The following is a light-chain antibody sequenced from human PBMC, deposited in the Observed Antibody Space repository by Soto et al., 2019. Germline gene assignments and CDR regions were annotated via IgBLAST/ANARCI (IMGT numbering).Light chain of an antibody. J-gene: IGKJ1*01. CDR3: QQYNSYPWT. V-gene: IGKV1-5*03. Sequence: DIQMTQSPSTLSASVGDRVTITCRASQSISSSLAWYQQKPGKAPNLLIYRASSLQSGVPSRFSGSGSGTEFTLTISSLQPDDFATYYCQQYNSYPWTFGQGSKVDIK. CDR2: RAS. CDR1: QSISSS.